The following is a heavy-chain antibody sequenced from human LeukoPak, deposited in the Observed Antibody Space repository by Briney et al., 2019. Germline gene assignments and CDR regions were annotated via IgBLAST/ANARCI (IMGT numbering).Heavy chain of an antibody. CDR1: GGSISSYY. CDR2: IYYTGSA. Sequence: KPSETLSLTCTVSGGSISSYYWSWIRQPPGKGLEWIGYIYYTGSANYNPSLKSRVTISVDTSKNQFSLKLSSVTAADTAVYYCARRVAVAGPLDYWGQGTLVPVSS. J-gene: IGHJ4*02. V-gene: IGHV4-59*08. D-gene: IGHD6-19*01. CDR3: ARRVAVAGPLDY.